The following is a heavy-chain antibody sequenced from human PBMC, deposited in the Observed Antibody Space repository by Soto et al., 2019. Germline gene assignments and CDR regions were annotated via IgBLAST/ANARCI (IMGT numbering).Heavy chain of an antibody. D-gene: IGHD2-8*01. CDR1: GFTFSSYG. Sequence: GGSLRLSCAASGFTFSSYGMHWVRQAPGKGLEWVAVISYDGSNKYYADSVKGRFTISRDNSKNTLYLQMNSLRAEDTAVYYCAKDRCTNGVCPDYGMDVWGQGTTVTVSS. CDR2: ISYDGSNK. CDR3: AKDRCTNGVCPDYGMDV. J-gene: IGHJ6*02. V-gene: IGHV3-30*18.